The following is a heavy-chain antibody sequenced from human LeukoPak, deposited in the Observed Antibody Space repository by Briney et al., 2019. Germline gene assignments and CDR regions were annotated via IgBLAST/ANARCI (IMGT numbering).Heavy chain of an antibody. Sequence: QSGGSLRLSCVVSGFTFSSYGMSWVRQAPGKGLEWVSVIRASGDTTYYADSVKGRFTISRDNSRSTLYLQMNSLRAEDTAVYYCAKGREIYGYPFDYWGQGTLVTVSS. CDR2: IRASGDTT. D-gene: IGHD5-18*01. J-gene: IGHJ4*02. CDR3: AKGREIYGYPFDY. V-gene: IGHV3-23*01. CDR1: GFTFSSYG.